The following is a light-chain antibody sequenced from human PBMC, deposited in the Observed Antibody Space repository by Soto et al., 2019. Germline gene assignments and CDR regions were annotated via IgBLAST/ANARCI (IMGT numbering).Light chain of an antibody. J-gene: IGLJ7*01. Sequence: QSALAQPASVSGSPGQSITISCTGTSSDVGYFKYVSWYQQHPGKAPKLIIYEVSNRPSGVSNRFSGSKSGNTASLTISGLQPEDEADYFCSSYTTSAIPGLFGVGTQLTVL. CDR2: EVS. CDR1: SSDVGYFKY. CDR3: SSYTTSAIPGL. V-gene: IGLV2-14*01.